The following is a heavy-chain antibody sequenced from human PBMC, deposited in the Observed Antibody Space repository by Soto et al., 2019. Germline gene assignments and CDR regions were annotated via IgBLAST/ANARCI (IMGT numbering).Heavy chain of an antibody. Sequence: ETLSLTCTVSGYSFPSYWIGWGRGRPGKGVEWMGIIYPGDSDTRYSPSFQGQVTISVDKSINTVFLQWSSLKASDTAIYYCARRLGYCDTSSCYPFDYWGQGTPVTVSS. CDR1: GYSFPSYW. D-gene: IGHD2-2*01. CDR2: IYPGDSDT. V-gene: IGHV5-51*01. CDR3: ARRLGYCDTSSCYPFDY. J-gene: IGHJ4*02.